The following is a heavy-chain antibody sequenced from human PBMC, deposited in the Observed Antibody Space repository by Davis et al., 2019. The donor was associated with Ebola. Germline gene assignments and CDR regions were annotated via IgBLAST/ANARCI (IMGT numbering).Heavy chain of an antibody. CDR3: AKDEDSSSSLFYYYGMDV. CDR1: GFTFSSYG. J-gene: IGHJ6*02. V-gene: IGHV3-30*18. Sequence: PGGSLRLSCAASGFTFSSYGMHWVRQAPGKGLEWVAVISYDGSNKYYADSVKGRFTISRDNSNNTLYLQMNSLRAEDTAVYYCAKDEDSSSSLFYYYGMDVWGQGTTVTVSS. CDR2: ISYDGSNK. D-gene: IGHD6-6*01.